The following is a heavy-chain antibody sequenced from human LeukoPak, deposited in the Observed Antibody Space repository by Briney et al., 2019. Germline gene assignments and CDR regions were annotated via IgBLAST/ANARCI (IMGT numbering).Heavy chain of an antibody. D-gene: IGHD3-3*01. CDR1: GFTFDEYA. CDR3: AKDISTNYDSWGFDY. CDR2: ISWNIGRI. J-gene: IGHJ4*02. Sequence: PGGSLRLSCAASGFTFDEYAMHWVRQAPGKGLEWVSGISWNIGRIGYADSVKGRFTISRDNAKNSLYLQMNSLSAEDMALYYCAKDISTNYDSWGFDYWGQGTLVTVSS. V-gene: IGHV3-9*03.